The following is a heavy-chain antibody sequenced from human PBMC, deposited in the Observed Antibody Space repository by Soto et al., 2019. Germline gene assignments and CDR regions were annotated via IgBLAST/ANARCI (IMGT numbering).Heavy chain of an antibody. Sequence: GSLRLSYAASGFTFSSYAMSWVRQAPGKGLEWVSGISDSGGSTYYADSVKGRFTISRDNSKNTVFLQMSSLRAEDTAVYYCAKDKGYYASSGYYFRGGFDIWGQGTMVTVSS. CDR3: AKDKGYYASSGYYFRGGFDI. CDR1: GFTFSSYA. D-gene: IGHD3-22*01. J-gene: IGHJ3*02. CDR2: ISDSGGST. V-gene: IGHV3-23*01.